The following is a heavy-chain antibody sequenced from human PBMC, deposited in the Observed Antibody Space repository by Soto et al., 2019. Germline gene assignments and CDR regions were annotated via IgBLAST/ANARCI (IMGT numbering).Heavy chain of an antibody. CDR3: ARGGDYYYDSSGYYDY. Sequence: GGSLRLSCAASGFTVSSNYMSWVRQAPGKGLEWVSVIYSGGSTYYADSVKGRFTISRDNSKNTLYLQMNSLRAEDTAVYYCARGGDYYYDSSGYYDYWGQGTLVTVSS. J-gene: IGHJ4*02. D-gene: IGHD3-22*01. CDR2: IYSGGST. V-gene: IGHV3-66*01. CDR1: GFTVSSNY.